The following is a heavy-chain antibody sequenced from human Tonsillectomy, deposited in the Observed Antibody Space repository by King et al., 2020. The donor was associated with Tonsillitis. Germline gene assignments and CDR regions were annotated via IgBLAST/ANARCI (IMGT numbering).Heavy chain of an antibody. V-gene: IGHV3-64*02. CDR1: GFTFNSYT. CDR2: INNNGGKT. D-gene: IGHD6-13*01. CDR3: AREGEPGTFDY. Sequence: VQLVESGENLVQPGGSLTLSCAASGFTFNSYTMHWVRQAPGKGLESVSAINNNGGKTYYAESVKGRFTISRDTSKNTLFLQMGSLRPEDMAVYYCAREGEPGTFDYCGQGTLVSVSS. J-gene: IGHJ4*02.